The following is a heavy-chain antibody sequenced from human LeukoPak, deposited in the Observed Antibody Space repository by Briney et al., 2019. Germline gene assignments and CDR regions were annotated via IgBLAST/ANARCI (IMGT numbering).Heavy chain of an antibody. CDR2: IYYSGST. J-gene: IGHJ3*02. CDR3: ARDVRGSYHINAFDI. D-gene: IGHD1-26*01. V-gene: IGHV4-39*07. CDR1: GCSISSSSYY. Sequence: PSETLSLTCTVSGCSISSSSYYWGWIRQPPGKGLEWIGSIYYSGSTYYNPSLKSRVTISVDTSKNQFSLKLSSVTAADTAVYYCARDVRGSYHINAFDIWGQGTMVTVSS.